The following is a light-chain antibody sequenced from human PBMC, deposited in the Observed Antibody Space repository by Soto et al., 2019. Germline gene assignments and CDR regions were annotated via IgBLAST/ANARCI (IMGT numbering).Light chain of an antibody. CDR2: DVS. CDR1: SSDVGGYNY. J-gene: IGLJ2*01. V-gene: IGLV2-14*01. Sequence: QSALTQPASVSGSPGQSITISCTGTSSDVGGYNYVSWYRQHPGKAPKLMIYDVSNRPSGVSNRFSGSKPGNTASLTISGLQAEDEADYYCSSYTSSSTLVVFGGGTQLTVL. CDR3: SSYTSSSTLVV.